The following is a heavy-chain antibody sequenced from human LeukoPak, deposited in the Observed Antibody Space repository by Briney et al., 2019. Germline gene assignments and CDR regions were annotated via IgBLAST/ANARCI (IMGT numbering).Heavy chain of an antibody. CDR1: GFTVSNNY. D-gene: IGHD5-18*01. CDR3: ARGWLHPAYVMAV. CDR2: INSGGST. J-gene: IGHJ6*01. V-gene: IGHV3-66*01. Sequence: GGSLGLSCAASGFTVSNNYMTWVRQAPGKGLEWVILINSGGSTHYAESVQGRFTTSRDNSKDTLYLQMNSLRAEDTAVYYCARGWLHPAYVMAVWGQGTTVTVSS.